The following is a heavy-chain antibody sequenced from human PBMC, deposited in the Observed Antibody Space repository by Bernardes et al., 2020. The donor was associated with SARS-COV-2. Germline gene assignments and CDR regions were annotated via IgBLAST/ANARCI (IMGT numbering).Heavy chain of an antibody. J-gene: IGHJ3*02. CDR1: GFSFSDYE. Sequence: GGSLRLSCAASGFSFSDYEMNWVRQAPGKGLQWVSYISGAGFTTYYADSVRGRFTISRDKAKNSLYLQMNTLSAEDTAVYYCARDASNGLVDGFDIWGQGTMVIVSS. CDR3: ARDASNGLVDGFDI. D-gene: IGHD6-6*01. V-gene: IGHV3-48*03. CDR2: ISGAGFTT.